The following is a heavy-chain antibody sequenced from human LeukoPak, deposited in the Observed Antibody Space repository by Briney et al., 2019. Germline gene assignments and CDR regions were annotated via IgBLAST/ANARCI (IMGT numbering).Heavy chain of an antibody. V-gene: IGHV3-20*01. Sequence: RTGGSLRLSCGASGFTIDDYGMSWVRHAPGKGLEWVSGINWNGGSTGYADSVKGRFTISRDNAKNSLYLQMNSLRAEDTALYHCARDSYISYSRSWPTNWFDPWGQGTLVTVSS. CDR2: INWNGGST. J-gene: IGHJ5*02. D-gene: IGHD6-13*01. CDR3: ARDSYISYSRSWPTNWFDP. CDR1: GFTIDDYG.